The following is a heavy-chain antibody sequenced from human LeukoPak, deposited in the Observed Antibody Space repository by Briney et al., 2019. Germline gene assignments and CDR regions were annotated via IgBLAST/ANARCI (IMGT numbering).Heavy chain of an antibody. CDR1: GFTFSSHW. V-gene: IGHV3-7*01. J-gene: IGHJ4*02. D-gene: IGHD1-26*01. CDR3: AREGVGAAFDY. CDR2: IKQDGSEK. Sequence: GGSLRLSCAASGFTFSSHWMSWVRQAPGKGLEWVADIKQDGSEKYYVDSVKGRFTISRDNAKNSLYLQMNSLRAEDTAVYYCAREGVGAAFDYWGQGTLVTVSS.